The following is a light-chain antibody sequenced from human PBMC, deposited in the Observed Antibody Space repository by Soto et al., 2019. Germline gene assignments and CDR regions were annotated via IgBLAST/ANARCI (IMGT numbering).Light chain of an antibody. Sequence: DIVLTQSPGTLSLSPGERAILSCRASQSVSSSYLAWYQQKPGQAPRLLIYGASSRATGIPDRFSGSGSGTDFTLTISRLEPEDFAVYYCQQYGSSPFGPGTKVDIK. J-gene: IGKJ3*01. CDR2: GAS. V-gene: IGKV3-20*01. CDR1: QSVSSSY. CDR3: QQYGSSP.